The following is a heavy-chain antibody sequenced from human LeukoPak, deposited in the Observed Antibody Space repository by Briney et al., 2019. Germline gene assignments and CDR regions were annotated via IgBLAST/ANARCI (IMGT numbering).Heavy chain of an antibody. CDR1: GFTFSTYA. D-gene: IGHD2-21*02. V-gene: IGHV3-23*01. CDR2: IKGGGGDP. CDR3: AKGGHDFNPFYW. Sequence: PGGSLRLSCADSGFTFSTYAMGWVRQSPGKGLEWVSSIKGGGGDPFYADSVKGRFSISRDNSKNTLFLQLNSLRAEDPAVYYCAKGGHDFNPFYWWGQGTLVTVSS. J-gene: IGHJ4*02.